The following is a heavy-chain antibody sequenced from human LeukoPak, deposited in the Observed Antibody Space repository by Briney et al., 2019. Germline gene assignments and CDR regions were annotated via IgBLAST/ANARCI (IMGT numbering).Heavy chain of an antibody. CDR2: IIASGRDT. J-gene: IGHJ4*02. D-gene: IGHD6-13*01. V-gene: IGHV3-23*01. Sequence: GGSLRLSCAASGFTLGDYAMNWVRQAPGKGLEWVSGIIASGRDTYYADSVKGRFTISRDNSRNTLYLQMNSPRAEDTAVYYCAILPGYSSGWYEVNYWGQGTLVTVSS. CDR1: GFTLGDYA. CDR3: AILPGYSSGWYEVNY.